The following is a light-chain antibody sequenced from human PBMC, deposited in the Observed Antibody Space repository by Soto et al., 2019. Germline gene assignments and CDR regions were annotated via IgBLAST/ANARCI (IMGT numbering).Light chain of an antibody. J-gene: IGKJ2*01. V-gene: IGKV1-33*01. Sequence: DIQMTQSPSSLSAAVVYRVTFTCQASQDIYQYLKWYQQKPGKAPKILIYDACNLERGSPSRLRCSGSGTDFSLTVDSLQPEDTATYYCQQYDHPPYTFGQGTKLEIK. CDR1: QDIYQY. CDR3: QQYDHPPYT. CDR2: DAC.